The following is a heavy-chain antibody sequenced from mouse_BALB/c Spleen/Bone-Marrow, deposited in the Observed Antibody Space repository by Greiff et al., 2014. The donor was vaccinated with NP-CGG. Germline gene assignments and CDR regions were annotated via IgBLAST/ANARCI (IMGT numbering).Heavy chain of an antibody. D-gene: IGHD1-2*01. V-gene: IGHV1-69*02. Sequence: QVQLQQPGAELVRPGASVKLSCKASGYTFTSYWINWVQQRPGQGLEWIGNIYPSDSYTNYNQKFKDKATLTENKSSIPAYMQLSSPTSKYSAVNYCATAFTTATAYWGQGTLVTVSA. J-gene: IGHJ3*01. CDR2: IYPSDSYT. CDR1: GYTFTSYW. CDR3: ATAFTTATAY.